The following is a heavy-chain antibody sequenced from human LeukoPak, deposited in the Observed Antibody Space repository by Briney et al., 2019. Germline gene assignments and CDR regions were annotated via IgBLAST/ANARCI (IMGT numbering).Heavy chain of an antibody. V-gene: IGHV1-8*01. Sequence: ASVKASCKASGYTFTSYDINWVRQATGQGLEWMGWMNPNSGNTGYAQKFQGRVTMTRNTSISTAYMELSSLRSEDTAVYYCARAAPTTGGYYYYGMDVWGQGTTVTVSS. CDR3: ARAAPTTGGYYYYGMDV. CDR2: MNPNSGNT. J-gene: IGHJ6*02. CDR1: GYTFTSYD. D-gene: IGHD4-11*01.